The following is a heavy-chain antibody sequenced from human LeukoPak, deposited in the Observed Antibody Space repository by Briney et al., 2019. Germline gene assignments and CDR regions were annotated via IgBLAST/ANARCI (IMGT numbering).Heavy chain of an antibody. Sequence: SETLSLTCTVSGGSISSGDYYWSWIRQPPGKGLEWIGYIYYSGSTYYNPSLKSRVTISVDTSKNQFSLKLSSVTAADTAVYYCARDLPLRLGIRTYDTNWHFDLWGRGTLVTVSS. J-gene: IGHJ2*01. CDR2: IYYSGST. CDR1: GGSISSGDYY. D-gene: IGHD3-22*01. V-gene: IGHV4-30-4*01. CDR3: ARDLPLRLGIRTYDTNWHFDL.